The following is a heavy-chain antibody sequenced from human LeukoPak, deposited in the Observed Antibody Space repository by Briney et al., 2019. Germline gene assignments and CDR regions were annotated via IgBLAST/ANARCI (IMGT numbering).Heavy chain of an antibody. J-gene: IGHJ4*02. Sequence: PGGSLRLSCAASGLTFSSYAMTWVRQAPGKGLEWVANIKQDGSEKYYVDSVKGRFTISRDNAKNSLYLQMNSLRAEDTAVYYCARDYTGGWNDYWGQGTLVTVFS. CDR1: GLTFSSYA. V-gene: IGHV3-7*01. D-gene: IGHD7-27*01. CDR2: IKQDGSEK. CDR3: ARDYTGGWNDY.